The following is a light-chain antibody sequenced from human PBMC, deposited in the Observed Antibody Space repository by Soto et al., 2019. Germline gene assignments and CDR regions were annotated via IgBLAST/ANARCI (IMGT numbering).Light chain of an antibody. V-gene: IGKV3-20*01. CDR1: QSVSSNY. CDR3: QQYGSSPLT. J-gene: IGKJ4*01. Sequence: EIVLNQSPGTLSLSPGERATLSCRASQSVSSNYLAWYQQKPGQAPRLLIYGASSRATGIPDRFSGSGSGTDFTLTISGLEPEDLAVYYCQQYGSSPLTFGGGTKVDIK. CDR2: GAS.